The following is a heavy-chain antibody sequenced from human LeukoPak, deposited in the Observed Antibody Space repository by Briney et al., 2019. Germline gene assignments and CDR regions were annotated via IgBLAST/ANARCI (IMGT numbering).Heavy chain of an antibody. J-gene: IGHJ4*02. V-gene: IGHV4-61*02. CDR3: ARERITMIVVANGPFDY. Sequence: SQTLSLTCTVSGGSISSGSYYWSWIRQPAGKGLEWIGRIYTSGSTNYNPSLKSRVTISVGTSKNQFSLKLSSVTAADTAVYYCARERITMIVVANGPFDYWGQGTLVTVSS. D-gene: IGHD3-22*01. CDR2: IYTSGST. CDR1: GGSISSGSYY.